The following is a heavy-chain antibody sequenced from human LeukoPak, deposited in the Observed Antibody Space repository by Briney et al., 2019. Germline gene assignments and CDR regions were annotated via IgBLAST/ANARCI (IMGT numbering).Heavy chain of an antibody. CDR3: ARDDVRPYGSGSSANDY. Sequence: ASVKVSCKASGYTFTSYGISWVRQAPGQGLEWMGWISAYNGNTNYAQKLQGRVTMTTDTSTSTAYMELRSLRSDDTAVYYCARDDVRPYGSGSSANDYWGQGTLVTVSS. CDR2: ISAYNGNT. V-gene: IGHV1-18*01. J-gene: IGHJ4*02. D-gene: IGHD3-10*01. CDR1: GYTFTSYG.